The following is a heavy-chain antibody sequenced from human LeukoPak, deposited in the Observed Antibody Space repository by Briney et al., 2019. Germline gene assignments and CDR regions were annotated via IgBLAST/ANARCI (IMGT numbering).Heavy chain of an antibody. CDR1: GFTFYNYA. V-gene: IGHV3-23*01. D-gene: IGHD3-10*01. J-gene: IGHJ4*02. CDR3: TKDVGGYPLR. Sequence: GGSLRLSCAASGFTFYNYAMNWVRQAPGKGLEWVSSIGSGDGSPIYADSVRGRFTISRDNSANTLSLQMNSLRAEDTAMYFCTKDVGGYPLRWGQGTLVSVSS. CDR2: IGSGDGSP.